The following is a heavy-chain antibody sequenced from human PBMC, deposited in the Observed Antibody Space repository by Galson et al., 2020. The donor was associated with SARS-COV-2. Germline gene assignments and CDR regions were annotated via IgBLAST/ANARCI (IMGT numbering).Heavy chain of an antibody. Sequence: GESLKISCAASGFTFSSYAVHWVRQAPGKGLEWVAVISYDGSNKYYADSVKGRFTISRDNSKNTLYLQMNSLRAEDTAVYYCARDTVYYDFWSGYPDAFDSWGQGTMVTVS. CDR2: ISYDGSNK. V-gene: IGHV3-30-3*01. CDR1: GFTFSSYA. CDR3: ARDTVYYDFWSGYPDAFDS. D-gene: IGHD3-3*01. J-gene: IGHJ3*02.